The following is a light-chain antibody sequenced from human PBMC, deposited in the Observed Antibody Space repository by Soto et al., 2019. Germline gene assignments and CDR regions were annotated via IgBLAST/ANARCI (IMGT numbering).Light chain of an antibody. V-gene: IGKV1-39*01. J-gene: IGKJ5*01. CDR3: QQSYNTPST. CDR1: QSISMY. CDR2: AAA. Sequence: DIQMTQSPSSLSASVGARVTITCRASQSISMYLNWYQQKPGKAPKLLIYAAASLQSGVPSRFSGSGSGTDFTLTISSLQPEDFATYYCQQSYNTPSTFGQGTRLEIK.